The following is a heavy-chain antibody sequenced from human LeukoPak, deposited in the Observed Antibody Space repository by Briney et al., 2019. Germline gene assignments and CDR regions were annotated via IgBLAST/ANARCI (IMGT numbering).Heavy chain of an antibody. CDR2: IPYDGSNK. D-gene: IGHD4-23*01. Sequence: GGSLRLSCAASGFTFSSYAMFWVRQAPGKGLEWVAVIPYDGSNKYYADSVKGRFTISRDNSKDTLYLQMNSLRAEDTAVYYCAKDINRYDGNFDYWGQGTLVTVSS. J-gene: IGHJ4*02. CDR3: AKDINRYDGNFDY. CDR1: GFTFSSYA. V-gene: IGHV3-30-3*01.